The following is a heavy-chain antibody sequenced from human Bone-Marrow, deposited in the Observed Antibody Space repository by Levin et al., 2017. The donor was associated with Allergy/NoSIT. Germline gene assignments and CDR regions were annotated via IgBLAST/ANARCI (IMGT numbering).Heavy chain of an antibody. CDR1: GLTFSDCH. V-gene: IGHV3-11*01. D-gene: IGHD1-26*01. Sequence: PGESLKISCVVSGLTFSDCHMSWIRQAPGKGLEWVSYIKRSGDITYYADSVKGRFSISRDNAKNSLFLQMDSLRAEDTAVYYCAKRIVGNTGHAFDIWGQGTMVTVSS. CDR3: AKRIVGNTGHAFDI. CDR2: IKRSGDIT. J-gene: IGHJ3*02.